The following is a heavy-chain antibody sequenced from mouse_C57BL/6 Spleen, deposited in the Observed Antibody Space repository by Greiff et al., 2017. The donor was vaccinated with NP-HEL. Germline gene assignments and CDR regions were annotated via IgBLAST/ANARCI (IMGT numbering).Heavy chain of an antibody. J-gene: IGHJ2*01. V-gene: IGHV1-55*01. Sequence: VQLQQPGAELVKPGASVKMSCKASGYTFTSYWITWVKQRPGQGLEWIGDIYPGSGSTNYNEKFKSKATLTVDTSSSTAYMQLSSLTSEDSAVYYCAGDYYGSGYFDYWGQGTTLTVSS. CDR3: AGDYYGSGYFDY. CDR2: IYPGSGST. CDR1: GYTFTSYW. D-gene: IGHD1-1*01.